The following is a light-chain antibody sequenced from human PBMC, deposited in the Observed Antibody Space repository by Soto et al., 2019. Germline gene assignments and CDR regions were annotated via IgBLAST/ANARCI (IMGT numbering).Light chain of an antibody. CDR3: QQRSNWPLLT. CDR1: QSINNY. CDR2: DAS. V-gene: IGKV3-11*01. J-gene: IGKJ4*01. Sequence: EIVLTQSPDTLSLSPGDRATLSCRASQSINNYLAWYQQKPGQAPRLLIYDASNGATGIPARFSGSGSGTDFTLTISSLEPEDFAVYYCQQRSNWPLLTFGGGTKVDI.